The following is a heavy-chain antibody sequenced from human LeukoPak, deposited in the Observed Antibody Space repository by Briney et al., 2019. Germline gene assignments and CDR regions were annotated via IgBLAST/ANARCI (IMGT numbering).Heavy chain of an antibody. CDR3: ARLRAYYYDSSGYYNFDF. CDR1: GGSISNFY. J-gene: IGHJ4*02. D-gene: IGHD3-22*01. V-gene: IGHV4-59*08. Sequence: SETLSLTCTVSGGSISNFYWAWIRQPPGKGLEWIGYFYSTGSTTYNPSLESRVTISLDTPKNQFSLRLRSVTAADTAVYYCARLRAYYYDSSGYYNFDFWGQGTLVTVSS. CDR2: FYSTGST.